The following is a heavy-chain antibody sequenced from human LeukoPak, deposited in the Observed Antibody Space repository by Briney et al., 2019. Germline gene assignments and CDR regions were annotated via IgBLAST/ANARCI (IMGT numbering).Heavy chain of an antibody. CDR3: TRDRGLDC. D-gene: IGHD3-10*01. CDR2: VSSSSTYI. V-gene: IGHV3-21*01. Sequence: GGSLRLSCTASGFIFTDYNMNWIRQTPGKGLEWVASVSSSSTYIHYAESVKGRFTISRDNAKSSLFLQMTSLRADDTGVYYCTRDRGLDCWGQGTRVTVAS. J-gene: IGHJ4*02. CDR1: GFIFTDYN.